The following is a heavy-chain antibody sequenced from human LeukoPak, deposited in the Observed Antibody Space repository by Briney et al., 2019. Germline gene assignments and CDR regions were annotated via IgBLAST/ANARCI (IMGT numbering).Heavy chain of an antibody. V-gene: IGHV3-74*03. CDR2: IDSNGAGA. J-gene: IGHJ4*02. CDR3: ARAKYSSRWSLDY. Sequence: GGSVRLSCATSGFTFNIYWVQWVRQVPGKGLVWVSRIDSNGAGATYADSVKGRFTTSRDNGNNTMYLQMNSLRAEDTAIYYCARAKYSSRWSLDYWGQGALFTASS. D-gene: IGHD6-13*01. CDR1: GFTFNIYW.